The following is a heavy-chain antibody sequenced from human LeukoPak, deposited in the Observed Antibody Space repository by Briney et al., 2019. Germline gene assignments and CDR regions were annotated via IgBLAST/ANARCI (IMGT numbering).Heavy chain of an antibody. D-gene: IGHD1-1*01. V-gene: IGHV3-7*01. CDR3: ARHYLESDGFDY. Sequence: PGGSLRLSCAASGFTFSGYWMSWVRQAPGKGLEWVANIKQDGSEKYYVDSVKGRFTISRDNAKNSLYLQMNSLRAEDTAVYYCARHYLESDGFDYWGQGTLVTVSS. CDR1: GFTFSGYW. CDR2: IKQDGSEK. J-gene: IGHJ4*02.